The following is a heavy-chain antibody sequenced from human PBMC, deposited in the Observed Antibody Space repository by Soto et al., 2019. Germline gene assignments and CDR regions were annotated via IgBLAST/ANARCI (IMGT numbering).Heavy chain of an antibody. Sequence: GGSLRISCAVSGFTFSNYDMNWVRQAPGKGLEWVSGISRSGGQTYYEDSVQGRFTISRDNSRYTPYLQMNSLRGEDTAMYYCVKARGSTTNCYVPDYWGQGTLVTFSS. CDR2: ISRSGGQT. D-gene: IGHD2-2*01. CDR3: VKARGSTTNCYVPDY. CDR1: GFTFSNYD. V-gene: IGHV3-23*01. J-gene: IGHJ4*02.